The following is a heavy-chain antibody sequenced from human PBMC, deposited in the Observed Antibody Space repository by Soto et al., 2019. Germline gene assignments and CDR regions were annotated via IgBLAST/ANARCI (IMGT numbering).Heavy chain of an antibody. D-gene: IGHD3-22*01. V-gene: IGHV5-51*01. J-gene: IGHJ3*02. CDR2: IYPGDSDT. CDR1: GYSFTSYW. Sequence: GESLKISCKGSGYSFTSYWIGWVRQMPGKGLEWMGIIYPGDSDTRYSPSFQGQVTISADKSISTAYLQWSSLKASDTAMYYCARQGDYDSSGYYSSAFDIWGQGTMVTVS. CDR3: ARQGDYDSSGYYSSAFDI.